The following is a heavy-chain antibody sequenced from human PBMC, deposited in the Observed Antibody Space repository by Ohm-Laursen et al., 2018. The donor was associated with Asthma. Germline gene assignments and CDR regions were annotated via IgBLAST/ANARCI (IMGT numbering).Heavy chain of an antibody. J-gene: IGHJ5*02. V-gene: IGHV4-59*08. D-gene: IGHD3-9*01. CDR2: IYYSGST. CDR1: GGSISSYY. CDR3: AARITIYFDP. Sequence: GTLSLTCTVSGGSISSYYWSWIRQPPGKGLEWIGYIYYSGSTNYNPSLKSRVTISVDTSKNQFSLKLSSVTAADTAVYYCAARITIYFDPWGQGTLVTVSS.